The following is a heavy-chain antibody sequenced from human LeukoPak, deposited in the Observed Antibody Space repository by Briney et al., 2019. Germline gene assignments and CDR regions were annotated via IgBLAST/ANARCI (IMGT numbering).Heavy chain of an antibody. D-gene: IGHD5-24*01. CDR2: ISGDGRDI. CDR1: GFTVNTYE. J-gene: IGHJ4*02. CDR3: ARDGDGYGDY. V-gene: IGHV3-48*03. Sequence: PGGSLTLSCAASGFTVNTYEMNWVRQAPGKGLEWVSYISGDGRDIYYADSVRGRFTISSDNAKNSLYLQMNSRRAEDTAVYYCARDGDGYGDYWGQGTLVTVSS.